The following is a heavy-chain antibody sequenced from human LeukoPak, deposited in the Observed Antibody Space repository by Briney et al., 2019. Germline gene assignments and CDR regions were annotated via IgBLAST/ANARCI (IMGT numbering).Heavy chain of an antibody. CDR3: ARHRAAGGSYYYGADV. J-gene: IGHJ6*02. Sequence: GESLKISCKGSGYTFRNYWIAWVRRMPGKGLEWMGIINPGDSDTRYSPSFQGQVTISADESTTTAYLQWSSLKAPDTAMYYCARHRAAGGSYYYGADVWGQGTTVTVSS. D-gene: IGHD6-13*01. CDR2: INPGDSDT. CDR1: GYTFRNYW. V-gene: IGHV5-51*01.